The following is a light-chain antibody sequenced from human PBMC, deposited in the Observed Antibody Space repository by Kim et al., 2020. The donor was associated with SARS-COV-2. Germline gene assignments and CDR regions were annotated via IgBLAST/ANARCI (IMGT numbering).Light chain of an antibody. V-gene: IGKV1-16*01. J-gene: IGKJ2*01. CDR2: AAS. Sequence: DIQVTQSPSSLSASVGDRVTITCRSSHDITNYLVWIQQKPGEAPRSLIYAASTLRGGVSSRFSGSGSGTEFTLTISYLQPEDFATYYRLYYNNDPLTFGQGTKVDIK. CDR1: HDITNY. CDR3: LYYNNDPLT.